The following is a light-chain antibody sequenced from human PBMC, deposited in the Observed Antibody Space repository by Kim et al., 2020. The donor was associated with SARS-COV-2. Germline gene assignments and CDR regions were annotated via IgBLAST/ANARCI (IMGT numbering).Light chain of an antibody. CDR1: SSDVGGYNS. CDR2: DVT. Sequence: GQAVTISSTGTSSDVGGYNSGSWYQQHPGKAPKLMIYDVTRRPSGVPGRFSGSKSGNAASLTISGLQAEDEADYYCCSYVGSYTYVFGTGTKVTVL. CDR3: CSYVGSYTYV. J-gene: IGLJ1*01. V-gene: IGLV2-11*01.